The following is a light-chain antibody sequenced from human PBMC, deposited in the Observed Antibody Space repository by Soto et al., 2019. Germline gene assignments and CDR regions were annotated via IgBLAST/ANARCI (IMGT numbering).Light chain of an antibody. CDR2: DAS. CDR3: QQRSDWPRT. CDR1: QSVSSY. V-gene: IGKV3-11*01. Sequence: EIVLTQSPATLSLSPGERATLSCRASQSVSSYLAWYQQKPGQAPRLLIYDASNRATGIPARCSGGGSGTDFTLTISSLEPEDFAVYYCQQRSDWPRTFGQGTKVEIK. J-gene: IGKJ1*01.